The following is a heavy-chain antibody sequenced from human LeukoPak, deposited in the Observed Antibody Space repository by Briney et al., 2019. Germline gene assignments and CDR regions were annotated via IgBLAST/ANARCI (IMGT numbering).Heavy chain of an antibody. CDR2: IYTSGST. J-gene: IGHJ4*02. CDR1: GGSISSGSYY. CDR3: ARGVRYFDWLSPHYFDY. D-gene: IGHD3-9*01. Sequence: PSQTLSLTCTVSGGSISSGSYYWSWIRQPAGKGLEWIGRIYTSGSTNYNPSLKSRVTISVDTSKNQFSLKLSSVTAADTAVYYCARGVRYFDWLSPHYFDYWGQGTLVTVSS. V-gene: IGHV4-61*02.